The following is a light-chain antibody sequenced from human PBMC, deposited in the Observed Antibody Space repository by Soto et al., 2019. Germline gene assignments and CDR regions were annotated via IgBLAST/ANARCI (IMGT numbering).Light chain of an antibody. J-gene: IGLJ1*01. Sequence: LTQPASVSGYPGQAITISCTGTSSDVGGYIYVSWYQQHPGKAPKLMIYEVSNRPSGVSNRFSGSKSGNTASLTISGLQAEDEADYYCSSYTSSSSRVFGTGTKVTVL. CDR1: SSDVGGYIY. CDR2: EVS. CDR3: SSYTSSSSRV. V-gene: IGLV2-14*01.